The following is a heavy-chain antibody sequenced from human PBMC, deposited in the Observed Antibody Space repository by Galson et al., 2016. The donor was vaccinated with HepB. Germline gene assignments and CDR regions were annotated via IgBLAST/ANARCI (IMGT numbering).Heavy chain of an antibody. Sequence: SLRLSCAVSGFTFSDYGMHWVRQAPGKGLEWVAIISYDGSNKYYADSVKGRFTISRDNSKNTLYLQMSSLRAEDTAVYYCARDPPLHYGSGRNYYYNGMDVWGQGTTVTVSS. J-gene: IGHJ6*02. CDR1: GFTFSDYG. D-gene: IGHD3-10*01. CDR2: ISYDGSNK. V-gene: IGHV3-30*03. CDR3: ARDPPLHYGSGRNYYYNGMDV.